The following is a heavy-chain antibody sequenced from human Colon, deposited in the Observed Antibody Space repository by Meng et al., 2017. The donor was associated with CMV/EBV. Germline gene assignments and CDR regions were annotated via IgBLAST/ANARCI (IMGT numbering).Heavy chain of an antibody. CDR2: ISFRSTNI. D-gene: IGHD5-24*01. CDR1: GFTFSSYP. J-gene: IGHJ4*02. Sequence: CAASGFTFSSYPMNWVRQTPGKGLEWVSSISFRSTNIYYADSVKGRFTISRDDAKKSLFLHMNSLRAEDTAVYYCVRDLGDGYFDYWGQGTLVTVSS. CDR3: VRDLGDGYFDY. V-gene: IGHV3-21*01.